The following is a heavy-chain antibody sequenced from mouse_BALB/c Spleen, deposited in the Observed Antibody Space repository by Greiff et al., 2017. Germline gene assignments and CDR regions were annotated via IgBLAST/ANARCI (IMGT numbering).Heavy chain of an antibody. V-gene: IGHV3-2*02. CDR1: GYSITSDYA. J-gene: IGHJ3*01. Sequence: DVQLVESGPGLVKPSQSLSLTCTVTGYSITSDYAWNWIRQFPGNKLEWMGYISYSGSTSYNPSLKSRISITRDTSKNQFFLQLNSVTTEDTATYYCAREGGPAWFAYWGQGTLVTVSA. CDR2: ISYSGST. CDR3: AREGGPAWFAY.